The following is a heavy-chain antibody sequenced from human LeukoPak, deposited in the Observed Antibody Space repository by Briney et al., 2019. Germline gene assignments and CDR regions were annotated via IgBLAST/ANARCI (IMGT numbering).Heavy chain of an antibody. CDR2: INSIVDGRTK. CDR3: ITDKPYRRLRTFVY. V-gene: IGHV3-15*01. D-gene: IGHD6-25*01. J-gene: IGHJ4*02. CDR1: GFIFSNYC. Sequence: PGGSLRLSCAGSGFIFSNYCMGWVRQAPGKGLEWVGRINSIVDGRTKDYAATVIGRFNISRDDSKTTLYLQMHSLKPEDTAVYYCITDKPYRRLRTFVYWGQGTLVTVSS.